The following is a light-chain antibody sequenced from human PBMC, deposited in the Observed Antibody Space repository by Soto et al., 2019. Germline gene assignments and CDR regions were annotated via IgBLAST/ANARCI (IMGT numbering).Light chain of an antibody. V-gene: IGKV3-11*01. CDR2: DAS. CDR3: QQRSNFFT. CDR1: QSVSSY. J-gene: IGKJ4*01. Sequence: EIVLTQSPATLSLSPGERATLSCRASQSVSSYLAWYQQKPGQAPRLLIYDASNRATGIPARFSGSGSGTDFTLTISSLEPEDFAVYYCQQRSNFFTFGGGTKVDIK.